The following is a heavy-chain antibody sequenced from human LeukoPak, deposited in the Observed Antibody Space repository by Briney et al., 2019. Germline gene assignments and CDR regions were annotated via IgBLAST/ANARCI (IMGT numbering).Heavy chain of an antibody. D-gene: IGHD3-22*01. CDR3: AREGGTMNTYYMDV. CDR2: ISAYNGNT. V-gene: IGHV1-18*01. CDR1: GGTFSSYA. J-gene: IGHJ6*03. Sequence: ASVKVSCKASGGTFSSYAISWVRQAPGQGLEWMGWISAYNGNTNYAQKLQGRVTMTTGTSTSTAYMELRSLRSDDTAVYYCAREGGTMNTYYMDVWGKGTTVTVSS.